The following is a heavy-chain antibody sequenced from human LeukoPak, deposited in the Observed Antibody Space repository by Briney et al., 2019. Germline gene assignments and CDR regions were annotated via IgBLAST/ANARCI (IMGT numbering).Heavy chain of an antibody. V-gene: IGHV4-30-2*01. CDR1: GGSISSGGYS. Sequence: PSETLSLTCAVSGGSISSGGYSWSWIRQPPGKGLEWIGYIYHSGSTYYNPSLKSRVTISVDRSKNQFSLKLSSVTAADTAVYYCARDQVVVVTAMRPYWYLDLWGRGTLVTVSS. CDR3: ARDQVVVVTAMRPYWYLDL. D-gene: IGHD2-21*02. J-gene: IGHJ2*01. CDR2: IYHSGST.